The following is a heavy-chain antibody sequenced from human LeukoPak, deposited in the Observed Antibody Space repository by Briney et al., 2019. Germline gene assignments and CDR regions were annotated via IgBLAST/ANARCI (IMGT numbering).Heavy chain of an antibody. CDR2: INPDNGDT. V-gene: IGHV1-2*02. J-gene: IGHJ4*02. Sequence: ASVKASSKASGYFFPDYYIHWVRQAHGQGLEWIGWINPDNGDTNYPQKFQGRVTMITDTSSNMAYLNMTRRGYDDTAVYYCARGPKAHWGQGTLVTVSS. CDR1: GYFFPDYY. CDR3: ARGPKAH.